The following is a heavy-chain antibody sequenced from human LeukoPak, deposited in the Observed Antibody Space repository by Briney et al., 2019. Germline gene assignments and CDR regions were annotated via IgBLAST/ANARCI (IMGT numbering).Heavy chain of an antibody. J-gene: IGHJ6*03. CDR2: ITSSSSHI. CDR1: GFTFSSYN. CDR3: ARDPYSGSYVDYYYYYYMDV. Sequence: GGSLRLSCAASGFTFSSYNMNWVRQAPGKGLEGVSSITSSSSHIYYADSVKGRFTISRDNAKNSLYLQIDSLRAEDTAVYYCARDPYSGSYVDYYYYYYMDVWGKGTTVTISS. D-gene: IGHD6-13*01. V-gene: IGHV3-21*01.